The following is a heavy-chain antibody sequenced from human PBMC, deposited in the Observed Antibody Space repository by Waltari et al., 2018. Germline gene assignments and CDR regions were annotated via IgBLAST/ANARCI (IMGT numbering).Heavy chain of an antibody. CDR2: KNQAGSEK. CDR1: GFSFINYA. CDR3: AREALYDFWSGYPDY. J-gene: IGHJ4*02. Sequence: EVQLVESGGGLVQPGGSLRLSCATSGFSFINYAMNWVRQAPGRGRELGAYKNQAGSEKYYVDSVKGRFTISRDNAKNSLYLQMNSLRAEDTAVYYCAREALYDFWSGYPDYWGQGTLVTVSS. D-gene: IGHD3-3*01. V-gene: IGHV3-7*01.